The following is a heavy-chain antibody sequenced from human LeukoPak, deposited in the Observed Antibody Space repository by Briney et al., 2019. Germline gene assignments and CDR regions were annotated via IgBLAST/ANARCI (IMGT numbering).Heavy chain of an antibody. CDR2: IKSKTDGGTT. CDR3: TTDRSYYDILTGYSLREDY. V-gene: IGHV3-15*01. Sequence: GGSLRLSCAASGFTFSNAWMSWVRQAPGKGLEWVGRIKSKTDGGTTDYAAPVKGRFTISRDDSKNTLYLQMNSLKTEDTAVYYSTTDRSYYDILTGYSLREDYWGQGALVTVSS. CDR1: GFTFSNAW. J-gene: IGHJ4*02. D-gene: IGHD3-9*01.